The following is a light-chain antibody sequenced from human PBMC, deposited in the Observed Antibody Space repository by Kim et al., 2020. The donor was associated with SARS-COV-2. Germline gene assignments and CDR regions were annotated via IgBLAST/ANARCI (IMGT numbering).Light chain of an antibody. Sequence: DIQMTQSPSSLSASLGDRVTITCRASQSINSWLAWYQKKQGNAPKLLISDASNLESGVPSRFSGTGSGTEFTLTISSLQPEDLATYYCQQYYSRWTFGQGTKVDIK. V-gene: IGKV1-5*01. CDR3: QQYYSRWT. CDR1: QSINSW. J-gene: IGKJ1*01. CDR2: DAS.